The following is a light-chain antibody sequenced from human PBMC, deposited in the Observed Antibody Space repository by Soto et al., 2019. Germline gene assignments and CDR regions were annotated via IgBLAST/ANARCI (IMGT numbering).Light chain of an antibody. CDR1: QSVSSY. CDR2: DAS. CDR3: QQRSNWPWT. V-gene: IGKV3-11*01. J-gene: IGKJ1*01. Sequence: EIVLTQSPATLSLSPGERATLSCRASQSVSSYLAWYQQKPGQAPRLLIYDASNRATGIPARFSGSGSGTDVTITISRLEPEDFAVYYCQQRSNWPWTFGQGTKVEIK.